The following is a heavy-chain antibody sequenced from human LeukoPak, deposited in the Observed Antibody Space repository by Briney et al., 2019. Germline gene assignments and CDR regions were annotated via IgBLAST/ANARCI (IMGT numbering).Heavy chain of an antibody. J-gene: IGHJ5*02. CDR3: ARGNWFDP. CDR1: GFTFRDYG. Sequence: GGSLRLSCAASGFTFRDYGMHWVRQAPGKGLEWVALIWYDGGKKDYADSVKGRFSISRDNSDNTLYLQMNTLRAEDTAVYYCARGNWFDPWGQGTLVTVSS. V-gene: IGHV3-33*01. CDR2: IWYDGGKK.